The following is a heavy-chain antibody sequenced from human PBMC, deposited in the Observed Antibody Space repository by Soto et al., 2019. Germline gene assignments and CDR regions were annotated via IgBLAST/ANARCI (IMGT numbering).Heavy chain of an antibody. J-gene: IGHJ5*01. D-gene: IGHD5-12*01. Sequence: PGXSLRLSCAASGFTFSSYGVSWFRQAPGKGLEWVSAITGSGGTTYYADSVKGRFTISRDNSKNTLSLQMNSLRADDTAVYYCAKDHGWLHASWGQGTLVTVSS. V-gene: IGHV3-23*01. CDR2: ITGSGGTT. CDR3: AKDHGWLHAS. CDR1: GFTFSSYG.